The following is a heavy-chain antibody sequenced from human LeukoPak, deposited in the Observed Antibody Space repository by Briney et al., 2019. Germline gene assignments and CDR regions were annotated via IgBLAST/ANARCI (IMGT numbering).Heavy chain of an antibody. Sequence: PSETLSLTCTVSGGSISSYYWSWIRQPPGKGLEWIGYIYYSGSTNYNPSLKSRVTISVDTSKNQFSLKLSSVTAAGTAVYYCARSLWEPDVWGQGTTVTVSS. J-gene: IGHJ6*02. CDR2: IYYSGST. CDR1: GGSISSYY. V-gene: IGHV4-59*01. CDR3: ARSLWEPDV. D-gene: IGHD1-26*01.